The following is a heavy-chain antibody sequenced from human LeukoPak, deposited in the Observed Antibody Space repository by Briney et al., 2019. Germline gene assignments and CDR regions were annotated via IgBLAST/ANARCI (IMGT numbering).Heavy chain of an antibody. CDR3: AREVGYYDSSGYYTNQYYYYYGMDV. D-gene: IGHD3-22*01. Sequence: GGSLRLSCAASGFTFSSYSMNWVRQAPGKGREWVSYISSSSSTIYYADSVKGRFTISRDNAKNSLYLQMNSLRAEDTAVYYCAREVGYYDSSGYYTNQYYYYYGMDVWGQGTTVTVSS. J-gene: IGHJ6*02. CDR1: GFTFSSYS. CDR2: ISSSSSTI. V-gene: IGHV3-48*01.